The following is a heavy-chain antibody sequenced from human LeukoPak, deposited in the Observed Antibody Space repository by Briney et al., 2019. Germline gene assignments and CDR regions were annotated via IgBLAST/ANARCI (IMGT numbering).Heavy chain of an antibody. J-gene: IGHJ3*02. CDR3: ARVRYYDFWSGYRTPDAFDI. D-gene: IGHD3-3*01. V-gene: IGHV4-38-2*02. CDR1: GYSISSGYY. Sequence: PSETLSLTCTVSGYSISSGYYWGWIRQPPGKGLEWIGSIYHSGSTYYNPSLKSRVTISVDTSKNQFSLKLSSVTAADTAVYYCARVRYYDFWSGYRTPDAFDIWGQGTMVTVSS. CDR2: IYHSGST.